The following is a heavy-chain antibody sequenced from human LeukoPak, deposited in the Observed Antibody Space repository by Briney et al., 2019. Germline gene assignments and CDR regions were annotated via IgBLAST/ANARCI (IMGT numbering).Heavy chain of an antibody. CDR1: GYTFTSYH. J-gene: IGHJ5*02. Sequence: ASVKVSCKASGYTFTSYHMHWVRQAPGQGLEWMGIINPSGGSTSYAQKFQGRVTMTRDTSTSTVYMELSSLRSEDTAVYYCARDGGYYYVNNWFDPWGQGTLVTVSS. CDR3: ARDGGYYYVNNWFDP. V-gene: IGHV1-46*01. CDR2: INPSGGST. D-gene: IGHD3-22*01.